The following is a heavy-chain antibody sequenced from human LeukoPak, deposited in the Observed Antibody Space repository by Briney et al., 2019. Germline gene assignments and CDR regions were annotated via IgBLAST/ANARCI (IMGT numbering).Heavy chain of an antibody. Sequence: KSGGSLRLSCAASGFTFRNYAMSWVRQAPGKGLEWVSYISSSSSYTNYADSVKGRFTISRDNAKNSLYLQMNSLRAEDTAVYYCARDLAAAALSVYYYGMDVWGQGTTVTVSS. V-gene: IGHV3-11*06. CDR3: ARDLAAAALSVYYYGMDV. J-gene: IGHJ6*02. CDR1: GFTFRNYA. CDR2: ISSSSSYT. D-gene: IGHD6-13*01.